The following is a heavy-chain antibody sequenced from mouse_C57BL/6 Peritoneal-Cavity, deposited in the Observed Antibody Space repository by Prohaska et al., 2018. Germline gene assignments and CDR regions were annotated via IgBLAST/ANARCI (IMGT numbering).Heavy chain of an antibody. V-gene: IGHV1-19*01. Sequence: KPGASVKMSCKASGYTFTDYYMNWVKQSHGKSLEWIGVINPYNGGTSYNQKFKGKATLTVDKSSSTAYMELRSLTSEDSAVYYCARRDGNPFDYWGQGTTLTVSS. J-gene: IGHJ2*01. CDR3: ARRDGNPFDY. CDR1: GYTFTDYY. CDR2: INPYNGGT. D-gene: IGHD2-1*01.